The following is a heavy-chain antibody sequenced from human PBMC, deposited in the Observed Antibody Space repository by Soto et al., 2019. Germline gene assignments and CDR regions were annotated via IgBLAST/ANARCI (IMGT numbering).Heavy chain of an antibody. V-gene: IGHV3-30*18. D-gene: IGHD4-17*01. CDR1: GFTFSSYG. CDR2: ISYDGSNK. Sequence: QVQLVESGGGVVQPGRSLRLSCAASGFTFSSYGMHWVRQAPGKGLEWVAVISYDGSNKYYAYSVKGRFTISRDNSKNTLYLQMNSLRAEDTAVYYCAKAQPDYATVTTAISYWGQGTLVTVSS. CDR3: AKAQPDYATVTTAISY. J-gene: IGHJ4*02.